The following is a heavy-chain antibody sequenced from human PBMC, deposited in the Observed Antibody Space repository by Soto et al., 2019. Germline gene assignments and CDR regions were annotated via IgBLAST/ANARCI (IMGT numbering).Heavy chain of an antibody. J-gene: IGHJ6*02. Sequence: KASETLSLTCTVSGGSISSGDYYWSWIRQPPGKGMEWIGYIYYSVSTYYNPSLKSRVTISVDSSKNQCFLKLSSVTAADTAVYYCARDHQKYYDFWSGSEDYGMDVWGQGTTVTVAS. CDR1: GGSISSGDYY. CDR3: ARDHQKYYDFWSGSEDYGMDV. D-gene: IGHD3-3*01. CDR2: IYYSVST. V-gene: IGHV4-30-4*01.